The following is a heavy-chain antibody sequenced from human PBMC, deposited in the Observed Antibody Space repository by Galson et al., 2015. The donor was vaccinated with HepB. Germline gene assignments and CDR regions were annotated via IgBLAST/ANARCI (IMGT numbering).Heavy chain of an antibody. CDR3: GARRFGKLYFDY. CDR2: FDLEVGDT. D-gene: IGHD3-10*01. CDR1: GYKFGDLS. V-gene: IGHV1-24*01. Sequence: SVKVSCKVSGYKFGDLSIHWVRQAPGKGLEWMGGFDLEVGDTFYGQSFQGRVTMIGDTSTDTAYMELSSLTYEDTAMYFCGARRFGKLYFDYWGQGTQATVSS. J-gene: IGHJ4*02.